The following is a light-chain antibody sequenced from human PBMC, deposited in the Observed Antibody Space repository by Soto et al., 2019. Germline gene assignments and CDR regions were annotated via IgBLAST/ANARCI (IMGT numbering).Light chain of an antibody. V-gene: IGKV3-15*01. Sequence: EIVMTQSPATLSVSPGERATLSCRASQSISSNLAWYQQKPGQAPRLLIYGASTRATGIPATFSGSGSGTEFTLTISSLQSEDFAVYYCQQYNNWPFSFGPGTKVDSK. J-gene: IGKJ3*01. CDR1: QSISSN. CDR3: QQYNNWPFS. CDR2: GAS.